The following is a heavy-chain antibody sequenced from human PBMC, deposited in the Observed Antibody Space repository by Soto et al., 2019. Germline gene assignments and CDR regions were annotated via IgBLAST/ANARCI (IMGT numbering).Heavy chain of an antibody. Sequence: SETLSLTCAVSGGSISSGGYSGSWIRQSPGKGLKWIGYMYHSGSTYYNPSLKSRVIISIDMSKNQFFLYLSSVTAADTAVYYCARVPDYWGQGILVTVSS. D-gene: IGHD2-2*01. CDR1: GGSISSGGYS. J-gene: IGHJ4*02. V-gene: IGHV4-30-2*06. CDR3: ARVPDY. CDR2: MYHSGST.